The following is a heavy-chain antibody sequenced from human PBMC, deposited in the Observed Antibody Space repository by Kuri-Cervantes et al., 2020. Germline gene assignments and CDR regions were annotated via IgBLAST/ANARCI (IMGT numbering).Heavy chain of an antibody. CDR1: GFTFSSYA. CDR2: ISYDGSNK. V-gene: IGHV3-30-3*01. J-gene: IGHJ4*02. CDR3: AVDVGVGATLGLPVN. D-gene: IGHD1-26*01. Sequence: GESLKISCAASGFTFSSYAMHWVRQAPGKGLEWVAVISYDGSNKYYADSVKGRFTISRDNSRNMLYLQMNSVRNEDTALYYCAVDVGVGATLGLPVNWGQGTLVTVSS.